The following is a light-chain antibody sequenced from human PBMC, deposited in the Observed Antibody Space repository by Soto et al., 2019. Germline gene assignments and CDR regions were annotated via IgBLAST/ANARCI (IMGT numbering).Light chain of an antibody. CDR3: QQSYTTPWT. J-gene: IGKJ1*01. CDR2: AAS. Sequence: DLQMTQSPSSLSASEGDRVTITCRASQSITSYLNWYQQKPGKAPQLLIYAASSLQSGVPSRFSGSGSGTDFTLTISSLQPEDFATYFCQQSYTTPWTFGQGTKVEVK. V-gene: IGKV1-39*01. CDR1: QSITSY.